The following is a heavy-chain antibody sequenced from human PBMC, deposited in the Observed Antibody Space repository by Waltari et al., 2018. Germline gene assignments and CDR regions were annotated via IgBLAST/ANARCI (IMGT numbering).Heavy chain of an antibody. V-gene: IGHV3-73*01. D-gene: IGHD6-19*01. CDR1: GFSFSGST. CDR3: SGGEVTGTDF. Sequence: EVQVVESGGGLVQQGGSLKLSCATSGFSFSGSTIHWVRQTPGKVLGAVGLIRRQPYKCATAYSASVKGRFTISRDDSKNTAYLQMNNLMTEYTAVYYCSGGEVTGTDFWGQGTLVTVSS. CDR2: IRRQPYKCAT. J-gene: IGHJ4*02.